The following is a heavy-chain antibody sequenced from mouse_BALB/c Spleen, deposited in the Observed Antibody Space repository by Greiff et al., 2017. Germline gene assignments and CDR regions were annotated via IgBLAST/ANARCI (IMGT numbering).Heavy chain of an antibody. J-gene: IGHJ2*01. V-gene: IGHV1S127*01. CDR1: GYSFTSYW. CDR2: IDPSDSET. Sequence: QVQLQQSGPQLVRPGASVKISCKASGYSFTSYWMHWVKQRPGQGLEWIGMIDPSDSETRLNQKFKDKATLTVDKSSSTAYMQLSSPTSEDSAVYYGARGEVDYWGQGTTLTVSS. CDR3: ARGEVDY.